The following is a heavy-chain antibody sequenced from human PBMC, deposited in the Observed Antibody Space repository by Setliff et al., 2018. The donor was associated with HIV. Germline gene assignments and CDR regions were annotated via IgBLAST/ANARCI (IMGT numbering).Heavy chain of an antibody. CDR3: GRDPFWSGYDAFDI. Sequence: ASVKVSCKASGYTFTGYYMHWVRQAPGQGLEWMGWINPNTGGTNFAQKFQGRVTMTRDTSISTAFMELSRLRSDDTAVYYCGRDPFWSGYDAFDIWGQGTMVTVSS. J-gene: IGHJ3*02. D-gene: IGHD3-3*01. V-gene: IGHV1-2*02. CDR1: GYTFTGYY. CDR2: INPNTGGT.